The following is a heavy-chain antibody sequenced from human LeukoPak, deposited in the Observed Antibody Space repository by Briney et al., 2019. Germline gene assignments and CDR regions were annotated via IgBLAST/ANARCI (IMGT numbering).Heavy chain of an antibody. J-gene: IGHJ4*02. D-gene: IGHD6-6*01. CDR2: LPPDELGI. V-gene: IGHV3-74*01. CDR3: VGTIASRGSEY. Sequence: GGSLRLSCAACGFDFSSNWMHWVRQAPGMGLVWVSRLPPDELGIIYADSVKGRFTVSRDNAKNTVYLQMNNLRVDDTAMYYCVGTIASRGSEYWGQGALVTVSS. CDR1: GFDFSSNW.